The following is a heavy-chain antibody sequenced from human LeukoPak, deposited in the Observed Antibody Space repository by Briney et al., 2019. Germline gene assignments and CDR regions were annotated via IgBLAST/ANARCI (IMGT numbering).Heavy chain of an antibody. J-gene: IGHJ4*02. CDR2: IYYSGST. Sequence: KPSETLSRTCTVSGGSISSYYWSWIRQPPGKGLEWIGYIYYSGSTKYNPSLKSRVTISVDTSKNQFSLKLSSVTAADTAVYYCARHDDMVVTALGNWGQGTLVTVSS. CDR1: GGSISSYY. D-gene: IGHD2-21*02. V-gene: IGHV4-59*08. CDR3: ARHDDMVVTALGN.